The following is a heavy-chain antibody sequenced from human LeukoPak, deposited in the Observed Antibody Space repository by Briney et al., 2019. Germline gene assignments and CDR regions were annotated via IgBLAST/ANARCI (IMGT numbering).Heavy chain of an antibody. D-gene: IGHD3-10*01. CDR3: AKIGSENIRRGELLLRRCFLDS. V-gene: IGHV1-69*01. CDR2: IIPIFGTA. J-gene: IGHJ4*02. Sequence: GASVKVSCKASGGTFSSYAISWVRQAPGQGLEWMGGIIPIFGTANYAQKFQGRVTITADESTSTAYMELSSLEFEDTAVYFCAKIGSENIRRGELLLRRCFLDSWGQGTLDTVSS. CDR1: GGTFSSYA.